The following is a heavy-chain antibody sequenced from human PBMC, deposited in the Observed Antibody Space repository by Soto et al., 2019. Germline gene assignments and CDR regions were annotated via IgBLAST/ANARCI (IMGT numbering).Heavy chain of an antibody. J-gene: IGHJ4*02. D-gene: IGHD3-10*01. V-gene: IGHV3-23*01. CDR3: VGGLYPSSAGAPFDL. CDR1: GFVFSKYA. CDR2: ITASGDTT. Sequence: EVQLLESGGGLVQSGGSLTVSCTASGFVFSKYAVTWVRQAPGQGLEWVSAITASGDTTYYADSVKGRFTISRDNSRDNLFLHIASLRAADTARFFGVGGLYPSSAGAPFDLWGQGTLVTVSS.